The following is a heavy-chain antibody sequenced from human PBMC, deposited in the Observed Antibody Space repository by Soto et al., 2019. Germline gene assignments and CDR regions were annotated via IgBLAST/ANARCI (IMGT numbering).Heavy chain of an antibody. CDR2: IYYSGST. Sequence: SETLSLTWTASAGSVSSGSYYWSWIRQPPGKGLEWIGYIYYSGSTNYNPSLKSRVTISVDTSKNQFSLKLSSVTAADTAVYYCASSGTVAAADPWYFDYWGQGTLVTVSS. D-gene: IGHD6-13*01. CDR3: ASSGTVAAADPWYFDY. V-gene: IGHV4-61*01. J-gene: IGHJ4*02. CDR1: AGSVSSGSYY.